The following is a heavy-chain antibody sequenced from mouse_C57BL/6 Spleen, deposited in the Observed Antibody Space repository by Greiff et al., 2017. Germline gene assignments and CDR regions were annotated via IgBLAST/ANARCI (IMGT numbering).Heavy chain of an antibody. CDR3: SRSSCGYDGGGY. D-gene: IGHD2-2*01. Sequence: EVQLQQSGAELVKPGASVKLSCTASGFNIKDYYMHWVKQRTEQGLEWIGRIDPEAGETKYAPKFQGKATLTADTSSNTADMQLSSLTSEDTAVYYCSRSSCGYDGGGYWGQGTTLAVS. CDR2: IDPEAGET. V-gene: IGHV14-2*01. J-gene: IGHJ2*01. CDR1: GFNIKDYY.